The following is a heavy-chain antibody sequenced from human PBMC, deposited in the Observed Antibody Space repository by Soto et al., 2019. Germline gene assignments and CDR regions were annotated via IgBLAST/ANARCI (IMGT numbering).Heavy chain of an antibody. CDR2: IVPIVGTT. V-gene: IGHV1-69*12. D-gene: IGHD5-12*01. J-gene: IGHJ4*02. CDR3: VRVVAIPGYPDH. CDR1: GGTFSSYA. Sequence: QVQLVQYGAEVRQPASSVKVSCKTSGGTFSSYAISWVRQAPGQGLEWMGGIVPIVGTTTYAQKFQGRVTITADEATSTAYMQLSRLRSDDTAVYYCVRVVAIPGYPDHWGQGTLVTVSS.